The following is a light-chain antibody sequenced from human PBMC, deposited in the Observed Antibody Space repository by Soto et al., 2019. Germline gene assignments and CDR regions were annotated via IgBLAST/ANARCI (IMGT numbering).Light chain of an antibody. J-gene: IGKJ5*01. CDR3: QQYENLPT. V-gene: IGKV1-33*01. Sequence: DIQMTQSPGSLSSSLGGRVTITCQASQNINNYLNWYQQKPGRAPKLLIYDASNLEAGVPSRFRGSGSGTDFTFTISRLQTEDIATYYCQQYENLPTFGQGTRLEIK. CDR1: QNINNY. CDR2: DAS.